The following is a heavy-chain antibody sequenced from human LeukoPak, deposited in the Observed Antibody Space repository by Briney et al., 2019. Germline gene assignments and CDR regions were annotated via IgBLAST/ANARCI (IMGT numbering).Heavy chain of an antibody. CDR2: ISGGGDTT. Sequence: PGGSLRLSCSASGFSFSSYTMTWVRQAPGKGPEWVSIISGGGDTTSYTDSVKGRFTISRDNSKNTLYLQMNSLRVEDTAVYYCAKSNGYGLIDIWGQGTMVTVSS. CDR1: GFSFSSYT. V-gene: IGHV3-23*01. J-gene: IGHJ3*02. CDR3: AKSNGYGLIDI. D-gene: IGHD3-22*01.